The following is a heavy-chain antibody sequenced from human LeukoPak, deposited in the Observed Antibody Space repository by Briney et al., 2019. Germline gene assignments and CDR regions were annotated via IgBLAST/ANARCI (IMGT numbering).Heavy chain of an antibody. D-gene: IGHD1-26*01. Sequence: SETLSLTCTVSGGSISSYYWSWIRQPPGKGLEWIGYIYYSGSTNYNPSLKSRVTISVDTSKNQFSLRLRSVTAADTAVYYCAREMGSSISGAFDIWGQGTMVTVSS. J-gene: IGHJ3*02. CDR2: IYYSGST. CDR1: GGSISSYY. CDR3: AREMGSSISGAFDI. V-gene: IGHV4-59*01.